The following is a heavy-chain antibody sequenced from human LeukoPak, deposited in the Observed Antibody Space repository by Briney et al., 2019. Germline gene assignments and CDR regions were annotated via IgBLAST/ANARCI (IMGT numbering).Heavy chain of an antibody. CDR2: INPNSGGT. CDR3: ARDKSITGSHVNWFDP. CDR1: GYTFTGYY. D-gene: IGHD1-20*01. Sequence: GASVKVSCKASGYTFTGYYMHWVRQAPGQGLEWMGWINPNSGGTNYAQKFQGRVTMTRDTSISTAYMELSRLRSDDTAVYYCARDKSITGSHVNWFDPWGQGTLVTVSS. V-gene: IGHV1-2*02. J-gene: IGHJ5*02.